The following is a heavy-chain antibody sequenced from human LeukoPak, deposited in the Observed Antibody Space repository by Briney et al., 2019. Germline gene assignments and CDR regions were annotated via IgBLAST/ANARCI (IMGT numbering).Heavy chain of an antibody. Sequence: PSETLSLTCTVAGGSIAGSSHYWGWIRESPGKGLEWTGSINYAGSTYYNPSLKSRVTISVDTSKNQFSLKLNSVTAADTAVYYCARQWFFWGQGTLVTVSS. CDR3: ARQWFF. J-gene: IGHJ4*02. D-gene: IGHD3-10*01. CDR1: GGSIAGSSHY. V-gene: IGHV4-39*01. CDR2: INYAGST.